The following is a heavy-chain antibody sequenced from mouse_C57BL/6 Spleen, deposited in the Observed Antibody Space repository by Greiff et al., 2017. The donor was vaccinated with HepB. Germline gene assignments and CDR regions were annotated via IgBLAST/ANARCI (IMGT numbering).Heavy chain of an antibody. J-gene: IGHJ2*01. CDR3: ARSDYSNLDY. CDR1: GYTFTSYW. CDR2: IDPSDSET. V-gene: IGHV1-52*01. D-gene: IGHD2-5*01. Sequence: QVQLQQPGAELVRPGSSVKLSCKASGYTFTSYWMHWVKQRPIQGLEWIGNIDPSDSETHYNQKFKDKATLTVDKSSSTAYMQLSSLTSEDSAVYYCARSDYSNLDYWGQGTTLTVSS.